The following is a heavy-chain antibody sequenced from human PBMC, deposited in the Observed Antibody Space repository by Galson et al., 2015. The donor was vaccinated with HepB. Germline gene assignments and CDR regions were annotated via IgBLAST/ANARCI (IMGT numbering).Heavy chain of an antibody. D-gene: IGHD6-19*01. CDR3: VVYLSDIPVADSVMGY. CDR1: GGSINSDSHY. Sequence: SETLSLTCTVSGGSINSDSHYWGWVRQPPGKGLEWIGSVYYSGSTYKNPSLRSRLTMSVDTSKNPFSLRLSAVTAADTAVYYCVVYLSDIPVADSVMGYWGQGTLVTVSS. J-gene: IGHJ4*02. CDR2: VYYSGST. V-gene: IGHV4-39*01.